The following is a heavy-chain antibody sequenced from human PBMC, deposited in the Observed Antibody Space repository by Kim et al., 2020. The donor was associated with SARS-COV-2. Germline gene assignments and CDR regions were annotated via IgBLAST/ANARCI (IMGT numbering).Heavy chain of an antibody. CDR1: GYTFTSYG. J-gene: IGHJ3*02. V-gene: IGHV1-18*01. CDR2: ISAYNGNT. D-gene: IGHD3-22*01. CDR3: ARTPIVVAVGAFDI. Sequence: ASVKVSCKASGYTFTSYGISWVRQAPGQGLEWMGWISAYNGNTNYAQKLQGRVTMTTDTSTSTAYMELRSLRSDDTAVYYCARTPIVVAVGAFDIWGQGTMVTVSS.